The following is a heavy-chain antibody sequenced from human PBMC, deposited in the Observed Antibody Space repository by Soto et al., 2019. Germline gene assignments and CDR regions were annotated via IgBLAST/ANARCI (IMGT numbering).Heavy chain of an antibody. CDR1: GGSISSGGYS. V-gene: IGHV4-30-2*01. J-gene: IGHJ3*02. CDR3: ARDRDRSSPSGYAFDS. CDR2: IYHSGST. D-gene: IGHD6-6*01. Sequence: SETLSLTCAVSGGSISSGGYSWSWIRQPPGKGLEWIGYIYHSGSTYYNPSLKSRVTISVDRSKNQFSRKLSSVTAADTAVYYCARDRDRSSPSGYAFDSWGQVTMVTVSS.